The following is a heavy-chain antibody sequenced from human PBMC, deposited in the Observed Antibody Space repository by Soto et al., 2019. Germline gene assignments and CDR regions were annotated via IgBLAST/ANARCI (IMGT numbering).Heavy chain of an antibody. D-gene: IGHD6-6*01. CDR2: ISWNSGSI. CDR3: AKPFEAARGGGVYYYYGMDV. J-gene: IGHJ6*02. CDR1: GFTFDDYA. Sequence: EVQLVESGGGLVQPGRSLRLSCAASGFTFDDYAMHWVRQAPGKGLEWVSGISWNSGSIGYADSVKGRFTISRDNAKNSLYLQMNSLRAEDTALYYCAKPFEAARGGGVYYYYGMDVWGQGTTVTVSS. V-gene: IGHV3-9*01.